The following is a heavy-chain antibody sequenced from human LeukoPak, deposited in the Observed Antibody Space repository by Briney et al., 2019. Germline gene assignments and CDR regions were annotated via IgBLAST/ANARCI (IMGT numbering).Heavy chain of an antibody. J-gene: IGHJ4*02. D-gene: IGHD4-17*01. CDR1: GFSISSGNYN. CDR2: ICTSEST. CDR3: AMEDRDYGDPFDY. Sequence: PAQPLTLTCTVSGFSISSGNYNWICIRQPAGLGLVWFMRICTSESTNDNPTLKSQVTISVDTSKNQFPLKLSSVAAADTGVYYCAMEDRDYGDPFDYWGQGTLVTVSS. V-gene: IGHV4-61*02.